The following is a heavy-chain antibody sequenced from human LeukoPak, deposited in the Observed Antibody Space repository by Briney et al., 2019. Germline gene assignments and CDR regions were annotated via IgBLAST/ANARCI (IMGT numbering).Heavy chain of an antibody. J-gene: IGHJ4*02. D-gene: IGHD2-2*02. Sequence: SETLSLTCTVSGYSISTGYYWDWIRQPPGKGLEWIGTFYHGGSTYYNPSLKSRVTISVDTSKNQFSLKLSSVTAADMAVYYCATTYPHDEWGQGTLVTVSS. V-gene: IGHV4-38-2*02. CDR2: FYHGGST. CDR1: GYSISTGYY. CDR3: ATTYPHDE.